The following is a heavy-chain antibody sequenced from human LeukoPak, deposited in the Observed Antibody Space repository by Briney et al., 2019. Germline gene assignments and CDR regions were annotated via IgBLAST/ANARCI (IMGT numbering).Heavy chain of an antibody. CDR2: INPSGGST. J-gene: IGHJ1*01. Sequence: ASVKVSCKASGGTFSSYAISWVRQAPGQGFEWMGIINPSGGSTRYAQKFQGRVTMTRDMSTSTVYMELSSLRSEDTAVYYCARGGNEVVADAEYFQHWGQGTLVTVSS. D-gene: IGHD3-22*01. CDR3: ARGGNEVVADAEYFQH. CDR1: GGTFSSYA. V-gene: IGHV1-46*01.